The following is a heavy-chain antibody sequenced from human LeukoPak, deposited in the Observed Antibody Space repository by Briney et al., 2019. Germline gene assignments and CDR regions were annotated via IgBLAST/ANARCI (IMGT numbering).Heavy chain of an antibody. J-gene: IGHJ4*02. CDR3: AKEGEYSSSPGD. D-gene: IGHD6-6*01. CDR1: GFTFDDYA. CDR2: IRYDGSNK. V-gene: IGHV3-30*02. Sequence: GRSLRLSCAASGFTFDDYAMHWVRQAPGKGLEWVAFIRYDGSNKYYADSVKGRFTISRDNSKNTLYLQMNSLRAEDTAVYYCAKEGEYSSSPGDWGQGTLVTVSS.